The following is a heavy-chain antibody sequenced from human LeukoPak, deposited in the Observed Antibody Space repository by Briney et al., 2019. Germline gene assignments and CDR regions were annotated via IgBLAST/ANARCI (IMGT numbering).Heavy chain of an antibody. CDR3: VTGYYEPFDN. J-gene: IGHJ4*02. CDR2: ISDTGKT. CDR1: GASLSSYY. Sequence: SKTLSLTCSVSGASLSSYYWGWIRQSPGKGLEWLGYISDTGKTEYNPSLKSRGTLSLDTSKNQFSLRLTSVTAADTAVYYCVTGYYEPFDNWGQGTLVTVSS. V-gene: IGHV4-59*01. D-gene: IGHD3-3*01.